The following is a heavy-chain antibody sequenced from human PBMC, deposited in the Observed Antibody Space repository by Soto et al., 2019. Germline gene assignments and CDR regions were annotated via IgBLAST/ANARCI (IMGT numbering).Heavy chain of an antibody. D-gene: IGHD6-13*01. Sequence: QTGGSLRLSCAASGFTFTSYAIDWVRQAPGKGPEWVSSVSDGELRTYYADSVKGRFSISRDNLKYTSYLQMNRLRVEDTALYYCASLGQQPWVWGQGTLVTVSS. J-gene: IGHJ4*02. CDR2: VSDGELRT. CDR3: ASLGQQPWV. CDR1: GFTFTSYA. V-gene: IGHV3-23*01.